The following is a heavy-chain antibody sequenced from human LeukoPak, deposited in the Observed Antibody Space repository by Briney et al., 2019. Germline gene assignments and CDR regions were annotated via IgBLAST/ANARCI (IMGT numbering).Heavy chain of an antibody. V-gene: IGHV4-30-2*01. CDR3: ARDIPTMLPTNWFDP. D-gene: IGHD3-10*01. J-gene: IGHJ5*02. CDR2: IYHSGST. CDR1: GGSISSGGYS. Sequence: PSQTLSLTCAVSGGSISSGGYSWSWIRQPPGKGLEWIGYIYHSGSTYYNPSLKSRVTISVDRSKNQFSLKLSSVTAADTAVYYCARDIPTMLPTNWFDPWGQGTLVTVSS.